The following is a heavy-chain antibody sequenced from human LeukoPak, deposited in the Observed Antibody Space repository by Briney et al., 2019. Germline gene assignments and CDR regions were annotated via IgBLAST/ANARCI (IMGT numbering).Heavy chain of an antibody. CDR2: IKEDGSEK. Sequence: GGSLRLSCAASGFTFSTYWMSWVRQAPGKGLEWVANIKEDGSEKYYVDSVKGRFTISRDNSKNTLYLQMNSLRAEDTAVYYCARGRDDAFDIWGQGTMVTVSS. CDR1: GFTFSTYW. CDR3: ARGRDDAFDI. J-gene: IGHJ3*02. V-gene: IGHV3-7*01.